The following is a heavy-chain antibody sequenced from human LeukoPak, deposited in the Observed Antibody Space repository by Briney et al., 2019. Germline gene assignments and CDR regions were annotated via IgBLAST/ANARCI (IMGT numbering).Heavy chain of an antibody. CDR2: ISSSSSYI. CDR3: ARERQQLVLAWGV. D-gene: IGHD6-13*01. V-gene: IGHV3-21*01. Sequence: GGSLRLSCAASGFTVSSNYMNWVRQAPGKGLEWVSSISSSSSYIYYADSVKGRFTISRDNAKNSLYLQMNSLRAEDTAVYYCARERQQLVLAWGVWGKGTTVTVSS. J-gene: IGHJ6*04. CDR1: GFTVSSNY.